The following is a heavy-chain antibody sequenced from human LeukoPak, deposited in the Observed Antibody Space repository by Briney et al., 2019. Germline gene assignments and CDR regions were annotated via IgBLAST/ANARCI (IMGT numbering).Heavy chain of an antibody. CDR3: AKDLYVDVRWGSAFDI. D-gene: IGHD4-23*01. J-gene: IGHJ3*02. Sequence: GGSLRLSCAASGFTFSSYAMSWVRQAPGKGLEWVSSISVSGGRTDYADSVKGRFTISRDNSKNTLYLQMNSLRAEDTAVYYCAKDLYVDVRWGSAFDIWGQGTVVTVSS. V-gene: IGHV3-23*01. CDR1: GFTFSSYA. CDR2: ISVSGGRT.